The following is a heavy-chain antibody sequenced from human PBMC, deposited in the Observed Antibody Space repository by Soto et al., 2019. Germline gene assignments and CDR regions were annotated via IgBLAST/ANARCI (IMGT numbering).Heavy chain of an antibody. CDR1: GFTFSSYW. CDR3: AREERAYYYYYMDV. V-gene: IGHV3-74*01. Sequence: GGSLRLSCAASGFTFSSYWMHWVRQAPGKGLVWVSRINSDGSSTSYADSVKGRFTISRDNAKNTLYLQMNSLRAEDTAVYYCAREERAYYYYYMDVWGKGTTVTVSS. J-gene: IGHJ6*03. CDR2: INSDGSST.